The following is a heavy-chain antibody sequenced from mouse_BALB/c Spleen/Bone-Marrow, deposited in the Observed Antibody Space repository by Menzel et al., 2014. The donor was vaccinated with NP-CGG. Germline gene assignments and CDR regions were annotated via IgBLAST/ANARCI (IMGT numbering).Heavy chain of an antibody. CDR1: GFTFSSYA. CDR3: ARDYYGSSDY. CDR2: ISSGGST. D-gene: IGHD1-1*01. V-gene: IGHV5-6-5*01. J-gene: IGHJ2*01. Sequence: EVQRVESGGGLGKPGGSLKLSCAASGFTFSSYAMSWVRQTPEKRLEWVASISSGGSTYYPDSVKGRFTISRDNAKNTRYLQMSSLKSEDTAMYYCARDYYGSSDYWGQGTPLTVSS.